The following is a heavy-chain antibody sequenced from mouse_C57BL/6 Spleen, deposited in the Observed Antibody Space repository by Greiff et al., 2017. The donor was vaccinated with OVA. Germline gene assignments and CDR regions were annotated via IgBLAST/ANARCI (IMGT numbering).Heavy chain of an antibody. J-gene: IGHJ2*01. CDR2: INPSSGYT. Sequence: VKLMESGAELARPGASVKMSCKASGYTFTSYTMHWVKQRPGQGLEWIGYINPSSGYTKYNQKFKDKATLTADKSSSTAYMQLSSLTSEDSAVYYCARGLGSDYWGQGTTLTVSS. V-gene: IGHV1-4*01. CDR3: ARGLGSDY. D-gene: IGHD4-1*01. CDR1: GYTFTSYT.